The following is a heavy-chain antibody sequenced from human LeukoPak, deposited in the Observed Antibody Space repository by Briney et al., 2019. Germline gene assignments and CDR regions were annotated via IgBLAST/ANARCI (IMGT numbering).Heavy chain of an antibody. CDR1: GFTFSSYS. J-gene: IGHJ4*02. D-gene: IGHD3-10*01. CDR2: ITRSSYI. V-gene: IGHV3-21*01. CDR3: AKLAKYFYGSETYYFFEH. Sequence: GGSLRLSCVASGFTFSSYSMNWVRQAPGKGLEWVSSITRSSYIYYADSVKGRFTISRDNAKNSLYLQMNSLRVEDTAVYYCAKLAKYFYGSETYYFFEHWGQGTPVTASS.